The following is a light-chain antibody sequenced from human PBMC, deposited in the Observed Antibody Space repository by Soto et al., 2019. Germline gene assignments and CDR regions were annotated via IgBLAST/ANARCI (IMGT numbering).Light chain of an antibody. CDR1: QSVSNS. Sequence: EIVMTQSPATLSVSPGERATLSCRASQSVSNSLAWYQQKPGQAPRLLIYGASTRATGIPARFSGSGSGTEFTLTISSLQSEDFAVYYCHQSNDWWTFGQGTKVEIK. CDR2: GAS. CDR3: HQSNDWWT. V-gene: IGKV3-15*01. J-gene: IGKJ1*01.